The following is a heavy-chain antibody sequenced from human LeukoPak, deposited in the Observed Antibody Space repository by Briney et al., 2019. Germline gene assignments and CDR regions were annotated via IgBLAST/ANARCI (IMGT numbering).Heavy chain of an antibody. D-gene: IGHD3-9*01. V-gene: IGHV4-4*07. Sequence: SETLSLTCTVSGGSISSYYWSWIRQPAGKGLEWIGRIYTSGSTNYNPSLKSRVTMSVDTSKNQFSLKLSSVTAADTAVYYCARGVLRYFDWFPYWFDPWGQGTLVTVSS. CDR3: ARGVLRYFDWFPYWFDP. CDR1: GGSISSYY. CDR2: IYTSGST. J-gene: IGHJ5*02.